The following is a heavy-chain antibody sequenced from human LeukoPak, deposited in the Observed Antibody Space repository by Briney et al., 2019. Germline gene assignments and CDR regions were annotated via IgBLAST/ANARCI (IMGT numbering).Heavy chain of an antibody. J-gene: IGHJ4*02. CDR1: GFTFSSYG. CDR3: ARDWARRGYSYGYNFDY. D-gene: IGHD5-18*01. CDR2: IWYDGSNK. V-gene: IGHV3-33*01. Sequence: PGGSLRLSCAASGFTFSSYGMHWVRQAPGKGLEWVAVIWYDGSNKYYADSVKGRFTISRDNSKNTLYLQMNSLRAEDTAVYYCARDWARRGYSYGYNFDYWGQGTLVTVSS.